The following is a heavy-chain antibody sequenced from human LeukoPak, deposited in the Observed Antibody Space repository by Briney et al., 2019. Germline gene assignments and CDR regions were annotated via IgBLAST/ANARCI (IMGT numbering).Heavy chain of an antibody. J-gene: IGHJ6*03. CDR1: GFTFSNYW. CDR3: ARERATDYMDV. Sequence: GGSLRLSCAASGFTFSNYWMTWVRQAPGKGLEWVANIKQDGSEKYYVDSVKGRFTISRDNAKNSLYLQMNNLRAEDTAVYYCARERATDYMDVWGKGTTVTVSS. CDR2: IKQDGSEK. D-gene: IGHD5-12*01. V-gene: IGHV3-7*01.